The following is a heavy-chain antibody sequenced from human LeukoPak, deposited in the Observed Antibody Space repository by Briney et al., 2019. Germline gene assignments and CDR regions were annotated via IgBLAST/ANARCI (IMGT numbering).Heavy chain of an antibody. D-gene: IGHD5-18*01. V-gene: IGHV4-34*01. CDR2: INHSGST. CDR1: GGSFSGYY. CDR3: ARGVGYSYGTPDFDY. J-gene: IGHJ4*02. Sequence: SETLSLTCAVYGGSFSGYYWSWIRQPPGKGLEWSGEINHSGSTNYNPSLKSRVTISVDTSKNQFSLKLSSVTAADTAVYYCARGVGYSYGTPDFDYWGQGTLVTVSS.